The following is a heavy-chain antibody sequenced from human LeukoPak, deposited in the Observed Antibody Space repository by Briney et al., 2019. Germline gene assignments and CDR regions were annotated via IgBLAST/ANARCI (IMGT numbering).Heavy chain of an antibody. CDR3: ARVGIKVPAAIPYWFDP. V-gene: IGHV4-31*03. CDR2: IYYSGST. CDR1: GGSISSGGYY. D-gene: IGHD2-2*01. J-gene: IGHJ5*02. Sequence: SQTLSLTCTVSGGSISSGGYYWSWIRQHPGKGLEWIGYIYYSGSTYYNPSLKSRVTLSVDTSKNQFSLKLSSVTAADTAVYYCARVGIKVPAAIPYWFDPWGQGTLVTVSS.